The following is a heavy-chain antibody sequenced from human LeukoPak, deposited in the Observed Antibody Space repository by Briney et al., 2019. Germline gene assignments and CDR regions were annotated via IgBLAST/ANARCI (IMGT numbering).Heavy chain of an antibody. V-gene: IGHV1-2*02. CDR3: ARDITWGGEAAMVF. D-gene: IGHD5-18*01. Sequence: ASVKVSCKASGYTFSGYYIHWVRQAPGQGLEWMGWINPNSGGTNSAQKFQGRVTMTRDTSLSTAYTELSRLTSDDTAVYYCARDITWGGEAAMVFWGQGTLVTVSS. J-gene: IGHJ4*02. CDR1: GYTFSGYY. CDR2: INPNSGGT.